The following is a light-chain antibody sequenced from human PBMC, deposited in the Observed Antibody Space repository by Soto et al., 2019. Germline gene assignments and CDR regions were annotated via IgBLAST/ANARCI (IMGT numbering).Light chain of an antibody. J-gene: IGLJ3*02. V-gene: IGLV2-14*01. Sequence: HSALTQPASVSGSPGQSITISCTGTSSDVGGYNYVSWYQQHPGKAPKLMIFEVRNRPSGVSNRFSGSKSANTASLTISGLQAEDEADYYCSSYTSSSTWVFGGGTKVTVL. CDR2: EVR. CDR3: SSYTSSSTWV. CDR1: SSDVGGYNY.